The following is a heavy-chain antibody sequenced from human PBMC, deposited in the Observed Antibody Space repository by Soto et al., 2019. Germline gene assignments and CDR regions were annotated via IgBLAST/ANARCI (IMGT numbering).Heavy chain of an antibody. D-gene: IGHD3-9*01. CDR1: GFTFTSSA. J-gene: IGHJ6*02. V-gene: IGHV1-58*02. CDR3: AADTGDYDILTGYYNSYYYGMDV. CDR2: FVVGSGNT. Sequence: SVKVSCKASGFTFTSSAMQWVRQARGQRLEWKGWFVVGSGNTNYAQKFQERVTITRDMSTSTAYMELSSLRSEDTAVYYCAADTGDYDILTGYYNSYYYGMDVWGQGTTVTVSS.